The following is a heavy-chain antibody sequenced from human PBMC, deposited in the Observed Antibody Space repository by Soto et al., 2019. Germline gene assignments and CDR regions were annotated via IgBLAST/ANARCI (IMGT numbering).Heavy chain of an antibody. V-gene: IGHV4-59*01. D-gene: IGHD2-15*01. CDR1: GGSISSDY. CDR3: ARVGSSGGTCYPVAYYYYMDV. CDR2: IYYSGST. Sequence: QVQLQESGPGLVKPSETLSLTRTVSGGSISSDYWSWIRQPPGKGLEWIGYIYYSGSTTYNPSLKSRITISVDTSTNQFSLKLSSVTAADTAVYYCARVGSSGGTCYPVAYYYYMDVWGKGTTVTVSS. J-gene: IGHJ6*03.